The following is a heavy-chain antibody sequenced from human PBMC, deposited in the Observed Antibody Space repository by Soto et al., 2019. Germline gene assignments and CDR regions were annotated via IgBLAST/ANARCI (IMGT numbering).Heavy chain of an antibody. CDR1: GGSISSGGYS. Sequence: PTETLSLTCTVSGGSISSGGYSWSWIRQHPGKGLEWIGYIYYSGSTYYNPSLKSRVTISVDTSKNQFSLKLGSVTAADTAVYYCARVGYCSGGSRYPTLRDLAYGMDVWGQGTTVTVSS. V-gene: IGHV4-31*03. CDR2: IYYSGST. D-gene: IGHD2-15*01. CDR3: ARVGYCSGGSRYPTLRDLAYGMDV. J-gene: IGHJ6*02.